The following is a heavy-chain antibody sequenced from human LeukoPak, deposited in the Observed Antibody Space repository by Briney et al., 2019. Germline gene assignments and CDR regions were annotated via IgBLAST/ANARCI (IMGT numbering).Heavy chain of an antibody. J-gene: IGHJ3*02. V-gene: IGHV4-59*08. CDR3: ARGAGFCSSTSCSDAFDI. CDR2: VHYSGST. Sequence: SETLSLTCTVSGGSISSHYWSWIRQPPGKELEWIGYVHYSGSTYYNPSLKSRVTISVDTSKNQFSLKLSSVTAADTAVYYCARGAGFCSSTSCSDAFDIWGQGTMVTVSS. CDR1: GGSISSHY. D-gene: IGHD2-2*03.